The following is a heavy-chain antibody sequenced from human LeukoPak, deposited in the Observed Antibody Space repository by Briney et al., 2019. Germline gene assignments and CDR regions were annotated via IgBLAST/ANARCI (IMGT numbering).Heavy chain of an antibody. J-gene: IGHJ6*04. D-gene: IGHD3-10*01. CDR1: GFTFSSYS. V-gene: IGHV3-21*01. CDR2: ISSSSSYI. CDR3: ARAGTMVRGVIITPPYGMDV. Sequence: SGGSLRLSCAASGFTFSSYSMNWVRQAPGKGLEWVSSISSSSSYIYYADSVKGRFTISRDNAKNSLYLQMNGLRAEDTAVYYCARAGTMVRGVIITPPYGMDVWGKGTTVTVSS.